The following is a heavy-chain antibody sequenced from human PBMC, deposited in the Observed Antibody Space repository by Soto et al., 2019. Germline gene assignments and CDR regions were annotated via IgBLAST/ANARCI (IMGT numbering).Heavy chain of an antibody. V-gene: IGHV3-30*18. CDR3: AKSGWLQLRGYFDY. CDR2: ISYDGSNK. J-gene: IGHJ4*02. D-gene: IGHD5-12*01. Sequence: GGSLRLSCAASGFTFSSYVMHWVRQAPGKGLEWVAVISYDGSNKYYADSVKGRFTISRDNSKNTLYLQMNSLRAEDTAVYYCAKSGWLQLRGYFDYWGQGTLVTVSS. CDR1: GFTFSSYV.